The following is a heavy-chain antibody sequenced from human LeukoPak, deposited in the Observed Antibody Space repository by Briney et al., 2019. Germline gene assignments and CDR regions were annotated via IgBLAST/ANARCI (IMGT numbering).Heavy chain of an antibody. Sequence: GGSLRLSCAASGFTFSSYEMNWVRQAPGKGLEWASYISSSGSTIYYADSVKGRFTISRDNAKNSLYLQMNSLRAEDTAVYYCARSSSDFWSGYYTGNYFDYWGQGTLVTVSS. CDR3: ARSSSDFWSGYYTGNYFDY. V-gene: IGHV3-48*03. CDR2: ISSSGSTI. CDR1: GFTFSSYE. J-gene: IGHJ4*02. D-gene: IGHD3-3*01.